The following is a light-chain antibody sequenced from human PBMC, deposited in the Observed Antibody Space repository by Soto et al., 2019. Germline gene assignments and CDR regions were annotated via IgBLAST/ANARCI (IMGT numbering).Light chain of an antibody. CDR3: QQYSASPST. J-gene: IGKJ2*01. CDR2: GAS. Sequence: EIVLTQSTGTLSLSPGERATLSCRASQSVSSNYLVWYQQRPGQALRLLIYGASSRATGIPDRFSGSGSGTDFALTISRLEPEDFAVYYCQQYSASPSTFGQGTKLEIK. CDR1: QSVSSNY. V-gene: IGKV3-20*01.